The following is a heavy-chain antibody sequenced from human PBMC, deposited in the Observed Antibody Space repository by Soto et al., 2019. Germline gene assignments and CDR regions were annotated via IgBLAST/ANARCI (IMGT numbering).Heavy chain of an antibody. V-gene: IGHV4-30-4*01. J-gene: IGHJ4*02. D-gene: IGHD3-9*01. CDR2: IYYSGST. CDR3: AGYYDILTGLTD. Sequence: SETLSLTYTVSGGSISSGDYYWNWFRQPPGNGLEWIGYIYYSGSTYYNPSLKSRVTISVDTSKNQFSLKLSSVTAADTAVYYCAGYYDILTGLTDWGQGTLVTVSS. CDR1: GGSISSGDYY.